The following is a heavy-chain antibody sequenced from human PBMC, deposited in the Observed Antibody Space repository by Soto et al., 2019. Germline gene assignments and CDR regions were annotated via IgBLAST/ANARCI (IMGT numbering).Heavy chain of an antibody. CDR3: ARDFAAGDH. Sequence: QVQLVQSGAEVKKPGASVKVSCKASGYTFTNYYIHWVRQAPGQGLEWMGIINPTSGSTNYAQKFQGRVTLTNDTTTTTVYMELSGLRSEDTAVLYCARDFAAGDHWGQGTLVTVSS. CDR2: INPTSGST. V-gene: IGHV1-46*01. D-gene: IGHD6-13*01. J-gene: IGHJ4*02. CDR1: GYTFTNYY.